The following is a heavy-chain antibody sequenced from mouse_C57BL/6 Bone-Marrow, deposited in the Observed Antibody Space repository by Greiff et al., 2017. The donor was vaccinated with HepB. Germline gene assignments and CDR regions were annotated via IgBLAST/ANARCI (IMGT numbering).Heavy chain of an antibody. CDR3: ARAWGGYAMDY. Sequence: EVHLVESEGGLVQPGSSMKLSCTASGFTFSDYYMAWVRQVPEKGLVWVANINYDGSSTYYLDSLKSRFIISRDNAKNILYLQMSSLKSEDTATYYCARAWGGYAMDYWGQGTSVTVSS. D-gene: IGHD4-1*01. CDR1: GFTFSDYY. J-gene: IGHJ4*01. V-gene: IGHV5-16*01. CDR2: INYDGSST.